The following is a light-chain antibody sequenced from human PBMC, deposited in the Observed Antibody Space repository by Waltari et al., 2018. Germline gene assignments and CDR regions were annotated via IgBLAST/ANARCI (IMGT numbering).Light chain of an antibody. CDR2: NSN. CDR3: GSWDTNLNGWV. Sequence: QSVLNQPPSASGTPGLRVSISCSGGSSNIGSNGVNWYQQSPGSAPKLLIYNSNKRPSGVPDRFSASKSGTSASLAIGGLRSEDEADFYCGSWDTNLNGWVFGGGTKVTVL. V-gene: IGLV1-44*01. CDR1: SSNIGSNG. J-gene: IGLJ3*02.